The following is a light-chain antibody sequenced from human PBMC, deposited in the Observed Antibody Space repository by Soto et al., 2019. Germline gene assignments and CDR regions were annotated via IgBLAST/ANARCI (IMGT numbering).Light chain of an antibody. Sequence: IQMTQSPSSLSASVEDRVIITCRASQSISSALAWYQQKPGKAPKLLIYDASSLESGVPSRFSGSGSGTDFTLTISSLQPEDFATYYCQQFNNYITFGQGTRLEIK. V-gene: IGKV1D-13*01. CDR3: QQFNNYIT. CDR2: DAS. J-gene: IGKJ5*01. CDR1: QSISSA.